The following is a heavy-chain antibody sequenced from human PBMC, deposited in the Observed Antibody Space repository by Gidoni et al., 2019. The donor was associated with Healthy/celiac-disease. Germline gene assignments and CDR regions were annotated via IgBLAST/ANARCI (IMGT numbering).Heavy chain of an antibody. J-gene: IGHJ4*02. V-gene: IGHV3-48*02. Sequence: EVQLVESGACSVPPGGSLSLSCAASGFTFSSYRMHWVRQAPGKWLEWVSYISSSSSTIYYADSVKGRFTISRDNAKNSLYLQMNSLGDEDTAVYYCARDGRLQYYWGQGTLVTVSS. CDR3: ARDGRLQYY. CDR1: GFTFSSYR. CDR2: ISSSSSTI.